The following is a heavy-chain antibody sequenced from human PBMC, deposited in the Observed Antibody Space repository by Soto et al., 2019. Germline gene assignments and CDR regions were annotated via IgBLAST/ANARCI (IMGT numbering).Heavy chain of an antibody. V-gene: IGHV3-7*03. CDR2: IKQDGSEK. J-gene: IGHJ6*02. Sequence: GGSLRLSCAASGFTFSSYWMSWVRQAPGKGLEWVANIKQDGSEKYYVDSVKGRFTISRDNAKNSLYLQMNSLRAEDTAVYYCARDKFGGSYRRRYYYYGMDVWGQGTAVTVSS. CDR3: ARDKFGGSYRRRYYYYGMDV. CDR1: GFTFSSYW. D-gene: IGHD1-26*01.